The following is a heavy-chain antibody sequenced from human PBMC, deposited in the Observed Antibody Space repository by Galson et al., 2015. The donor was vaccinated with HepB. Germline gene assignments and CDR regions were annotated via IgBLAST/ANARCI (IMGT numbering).Heavy chain of an antibody. CDR3: AKAKGGYSSSSFDY. V-gene: IGHV3-33*06. J-gene: IGHJ4*02. Sequence: SLRLSCAASGFTFSSYGMHWVRQAPGKGLEWVAVIWYDGSNKYYADSVKGRFTISRDNSKNTLYLQMNSLRAEDTAVYYCAKAKGGYSSSSFDYWGQGTLVTVSS. CDR1: GFTFSSYG. D-gene: IGHD6-13*01. CDR2: IWYDGSNK.